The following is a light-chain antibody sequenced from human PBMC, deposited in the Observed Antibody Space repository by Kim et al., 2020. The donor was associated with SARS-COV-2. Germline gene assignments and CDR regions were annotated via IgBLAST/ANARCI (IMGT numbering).Light chain of an antibody. CDR1: NSKIGAGYD. CDR3: QSYDSSLSGWV. CDR2: GNR. Sequence: QRGTISRTGNNSKIGAGYDVYCYQQLPGTAPKRLIYGNRNRPSGVPDRFSGSKSASSASLAITGLQAEDEADYYCQSYDSSLSGWVFGGGTQLTVL. V-gene: IGLV1-40*01. J-gene: IGLJ3*02.